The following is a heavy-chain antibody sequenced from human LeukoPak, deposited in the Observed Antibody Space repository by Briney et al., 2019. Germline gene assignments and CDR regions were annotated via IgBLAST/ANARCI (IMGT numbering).Heavy chain of an antibody. CDR3: ATSDYGDYPGRY. CDR1: GVAISSGGRY. J-gene: IGHJ4*02. V-gene: IGHV4-31*03. D-gene: IGHD4-17*01. Sequence: SQTLSLTCTVSGVAISSGGRYWNWIRQDPGKGLDWIGYFYYSGTTHYNPSLKSRVTISVDTSKNQLFLKLRSVTAADTAVYYCATSDYGDYPGRYWGRGTLVTVSS. CDR2: FYYSGTT.